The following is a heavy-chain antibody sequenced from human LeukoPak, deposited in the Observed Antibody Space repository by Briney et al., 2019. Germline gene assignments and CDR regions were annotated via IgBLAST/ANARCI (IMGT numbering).Heavy chain of an antibody. CDR3: ARCLFHVAVASFFHY. CDR1: GGSFRGYY. J-gene: IGHJ4*02. V-gene: IGHV4-34*01. D-gene: IGHD6-19*01. Sequence: PSETLSLTCAVYGGSFRGYYWSWIPQPPRKGLEWIGEINHSGSTNYNPSLKSRVTISLDTSKNQFSLKLSSVTAADTAVYYCARCLFHVAVASFFHYWGQGTLVIVSS. CDR2: INHSGST.